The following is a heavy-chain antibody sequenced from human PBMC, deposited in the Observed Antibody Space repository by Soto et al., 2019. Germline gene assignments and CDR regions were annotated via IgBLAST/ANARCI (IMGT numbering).Heavy chain of an antibody. Sequence: EVQLVESGGGLVQPGGSLRLSCAASGFTFSSYWMSWVRQAPGKGLEWVANIKQDGSEKYYVDSVKGRFTISRDNAKNSLYLQMNSLRAEDTAVYYCARVVLRYFDWLLAPNTWFAPWGQGTLVTVSS. CDR1: GFTFSSYW. CDR2: IKQDGSEK. CDR3: ARVVLRYFDWLLAPNTWFAP. D-gene: IGHD3-9*01. V-gene: IGHV3-7*04. J-gene: IGHJ5*02.